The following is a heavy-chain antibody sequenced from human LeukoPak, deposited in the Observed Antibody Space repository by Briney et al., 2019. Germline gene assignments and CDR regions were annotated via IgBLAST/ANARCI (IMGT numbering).Heavy chain of an antibody. Sequence: SETLSLTCTVSGGSISSYYWSWVRQPPGKGLEWIGYIYYTGSTNYNPSLKSRVTISVDTSKNQFSLRLSSVTAADTAVYYCARHGTISSESYFDYWGQGALVTVSS. D-gene: IGHD1-14*01. V-gene: IGHV4-59*08. CDR2: IYYTGST. CDR1: GGSISSYY. CDR3: ARHGTISSESYFDY. J-gene: IGHJ4*02.